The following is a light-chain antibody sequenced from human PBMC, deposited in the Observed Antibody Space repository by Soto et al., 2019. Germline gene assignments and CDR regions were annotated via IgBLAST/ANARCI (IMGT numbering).Light chain of an antibody. V-gene: IGKV3-20*01. J-gene: IGKJ1*01. Sequence: EIVLTPPPAPLSVSAGEGATLSCTPSQGVSSSYLAWYQQKPGQAPRLLIFGASIRATDIPDRFSGSGSGTDFTLTISRLEPEDFAVYYCHQYGSSSWTFGQGTKVDI. CDR3: HQYGSSSWT. CDR1: QGVSSSY. CDR2: GAS.